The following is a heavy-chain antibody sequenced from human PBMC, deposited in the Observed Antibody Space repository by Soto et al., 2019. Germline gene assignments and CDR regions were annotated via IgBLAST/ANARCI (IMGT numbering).Heavy chain of an antibody. D-gene: IGHD2-15*01. Sequence: EVQLVESGGGLVQPGGSLRLSCAASGFTFSSYSMNWVRQAPGKGLEWVSYISSSSSTIYYADSVKGRFTISRDNAKNSLYLQMNSLRDEDTAVYYCARVCVRYWRGGRTNWGQGTLVTVSS. CDR2: ISSSSSTI. CDR1: GFTFSSYS. CDR3: ARVCVRYWRGGRTN. V-gene: IGHV3-48*02. J-gene: IGHJ4*02.